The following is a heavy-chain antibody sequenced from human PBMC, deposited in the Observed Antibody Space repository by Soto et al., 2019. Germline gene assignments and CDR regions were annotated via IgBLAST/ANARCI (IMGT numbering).Heavy chain of an antibody. Sequence: SETLSLTCAVYGGSFSGYYWSWIRQPPGKGLEWIGEINHSGSTNYNPSLKSRVTISVDTSKNQFSLKLSSVTAADTAVYYCARGLIVASYYYYYMDVWGKGTTVTVSS. V-gene: IGHV4-34*01. CDR2: INHSGST. D-gene: IGHD5-12*01. J-gene: IGHJ6*03. CDR1: GGSFSGYY. CDR3: ARGLIVASYYYYYMDV.